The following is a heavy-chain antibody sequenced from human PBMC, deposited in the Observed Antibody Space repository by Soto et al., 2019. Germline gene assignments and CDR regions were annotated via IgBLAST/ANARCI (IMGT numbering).Heavy chain of an antibody. CDR1: GGSISSGGYY. J-gene: IGHJ5*02. CDR2: IYYSGST. D-gene: IGHD3-10*01. CDR3: ARAPHQVLLWFGELSYWFDP. Sequence: SETLSLTCTVSGGSISSGGYYWSWIRQHPGKGLEWIGYIYYSGSTYYNPSLKSRVTISVDTSKNQFSLKLSSVTAADTAVYYCARAPHQVLLWFGELSYWFDPWGQGTQVTVSS. V-gene: IGHV4-31*03.